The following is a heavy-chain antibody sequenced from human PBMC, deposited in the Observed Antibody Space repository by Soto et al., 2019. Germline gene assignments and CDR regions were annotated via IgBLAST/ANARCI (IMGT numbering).Heavy chain of an antibody. V-gene: IGHV3-48*03. Sequence: GGSLRLSCAASGFTFSSYEMNWSRQAPRKGLEWVSYISSSGITIYYAASVKGRFTISRDNAKNSLSLQMNSLRAEDPAVYYCAREAIAVAGLYYYYGMDVWGQGTTVTVSS. CDR2: ISSSGITI. CDR1: GFTFSSYE. CDR3: AREAIAVAGLYYYYGMDV. J-gene: IGHJ6*02. D-gene: IGHD6-19*01.